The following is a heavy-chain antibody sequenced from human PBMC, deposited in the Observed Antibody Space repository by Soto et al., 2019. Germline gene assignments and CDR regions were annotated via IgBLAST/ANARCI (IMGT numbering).Heavy chain of an antibody. V-gene: IGHV3-7*01. D-gene: IGHD1-26*01. Sequence: GGSLRLSCAASGFTFSSYWMSWVRQAPGKGLERVANIKEDGSDKNYVDSVKGRFTISRDNAKNSLYLQMNSLRAEDTAVYYCARTTAFEYWGQGTQVTVSS. J-gene: IGHJ4*02. CDR2: IKEDGSDK. CDR1: GFTFSSYW. CDR3: ARTTAFEY.